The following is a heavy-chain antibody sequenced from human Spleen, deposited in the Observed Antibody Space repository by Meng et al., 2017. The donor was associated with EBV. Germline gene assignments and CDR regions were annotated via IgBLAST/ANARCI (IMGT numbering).Heavy chain of an antibody. CDR3: ASNYDSSGYYEYYFDR. CDR2: ISSGSSYI. D-gene: IGHD3-22*01. J-gene: IGHJ4*02. Sequence: EVQLVESGGGLVKPGGSLRLSCAASGLTFSSYSMNWVRQAPGKGLEWVSSISSGSSYIFYADSVKGRFIISRDNAKNSLYLQMSSLRAEDTAVYYCASNYDSSGYYEYYFDRWGQGTLVTVS. CDR1: GLTFSSYS. V-gene: IGHV3-21*01.